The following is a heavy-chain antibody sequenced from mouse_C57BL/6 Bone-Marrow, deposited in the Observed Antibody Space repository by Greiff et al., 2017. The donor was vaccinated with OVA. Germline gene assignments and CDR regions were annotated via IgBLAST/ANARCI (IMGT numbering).Heavy chain of an antibody. CDR3: ARTRADSGFDYAVDY. CDR2: ISYSGSP. V-gene: IGHV3-8*01. D-gene: IGHD1-3*01. CDR1: GYSITSDY. J-gene: IGHJ4*01. Sequence: EVKVVESGPGLAKPSQTLSLTCSVTGYSITSDYWNWIRKFPGNKLEYMGYISYSGSPYYNPSLKSRISITRDTSKNQYYLQLNSVTTEDTATYYCARTRADSGFDYAVDYWGQGTSVTVSS.